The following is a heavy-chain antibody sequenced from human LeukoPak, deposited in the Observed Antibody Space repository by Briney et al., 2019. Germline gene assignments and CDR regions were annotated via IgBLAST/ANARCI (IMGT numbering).Heavy chain of an antibody. CDR1: GFTFSSYE. J-gene: IGHJ3*02. D-gene: IGHD2-2*01. CDR2: ISSSGSTI. CDR3: ARVLLGYCSSTSCYSPVDAFDI. V-gene: IGHV3-48*03. Sequence: QTGGSLRLSCAASGFTFSSYEMNWVRQAPGKGLEWVSYISSSGSTIYYADSVKGRFTISRDNAKDSLYLQMNILRAEDTAVYYCARVLLGYCSSTSCYSPVDAFDIWGQGTMVTVSS.